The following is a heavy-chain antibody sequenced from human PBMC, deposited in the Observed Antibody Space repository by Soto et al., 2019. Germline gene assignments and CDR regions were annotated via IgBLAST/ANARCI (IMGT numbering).Heavy chain of an antibody. D-gene: IGHD3-10*01. CDR2: IVVGSGNT. CDR3: AAVPYYGSGNWFDP. CDR1: GFTFTSSA. J-gene: IGHJ5*02. V-gene: IGHV1-58*02. Sequence: ASVKVSCKASGFTFTSSAMQWVRQARGQRLEWIGWIVVGSGNTNYAQKFQERVTITRDMSTSTAYTELSSLRSEDTAVYYCAAVPYYGSGNWFDPWGQGTLVTVSS.